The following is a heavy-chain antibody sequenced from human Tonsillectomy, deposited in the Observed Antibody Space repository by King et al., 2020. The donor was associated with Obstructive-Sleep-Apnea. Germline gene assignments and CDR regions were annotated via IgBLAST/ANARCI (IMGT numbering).Heavy chain of an antibody. V-gene: IGHV3-9*01. CDR3: AKGWVGPTRDWFDP. Sequence: VQSGRSLRLSCAASGFIFDDSAMHWVRQVPGKGLEWVSGISWNSGNVEYADSVKGRFTISRDNAKKSLYLQMNSLRAEDTAFYYCAKGWVGPTRDWFDPWGQGTLVTVSS. CDR2: ISWNSGNV. CDR1: GFIFDDSA. D-gene: IGHD1-26*01. J-gene: IGHJ5*02.